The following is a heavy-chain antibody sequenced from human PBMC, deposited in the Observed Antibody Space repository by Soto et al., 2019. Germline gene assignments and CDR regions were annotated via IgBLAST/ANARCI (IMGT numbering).Heavy chain of an antibody. D-gene: IGHD6-13*01. CDR1: GFSFGSYG. V-gene: IGHV3-30*03. CDR2: ISFDGSHK. CDR3: VRDSGEQQVDSFYYYGLDV. Sequence: QGQLVESGGGLAQPGRSLRLSCAASGFSFGSYGMHWVRQAPGKGLDWVAVISFDGSHKYYADSVKGRFTISRDNSKNTLSLRLNSLTTEDTAIYYCVRDSGEQQVDSFYYYGLDVWGQGTMVTVSS. J-gene: IGHJ6*02.